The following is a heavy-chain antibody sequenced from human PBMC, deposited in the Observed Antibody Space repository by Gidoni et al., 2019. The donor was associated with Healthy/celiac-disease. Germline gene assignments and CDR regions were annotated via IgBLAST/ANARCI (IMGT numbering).Heavy chain of an antibody. Sequence: QVQLQESGPGLVKPSETLSLTCTVPGGSISSYYWSWIRQPPGQGLEWIGYIYYSGSTNYNPSLKSRVTISVDTSKNQFSLKLSSVTAADTAVYYCARHGGSSWYGGWFDPWGQGTLVTVSS. CDR2: IYYSGST. CDR1: GGSISSYY. CDR3: ARHGGSSWYGGWFDP. D-gene: IGHD6-13*01. J-gene: IGHJ5*02. V-gene: IGHV4-59*08.